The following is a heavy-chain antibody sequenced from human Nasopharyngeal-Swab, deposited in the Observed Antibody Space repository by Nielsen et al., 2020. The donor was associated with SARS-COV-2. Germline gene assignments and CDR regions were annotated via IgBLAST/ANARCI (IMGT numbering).Heavy chain of an antibody. CDR1: GGTFSSYA. Sequence: SVKVSCKASGGTFSSYAISWVRQAPGQGLEWMGGIIPIFGTANYAQKFQGRVTITADESTSTASMELSSLRSEDTAVYYCASLGRYCSSTSCSQRYYYYYMDVWGKGTTVTVSS. D-gene: IGHD2-2*01. J-gene: IGHJ6*03. CDR2: IIPIFGTA. V-gene: IGHV1-69*13. CDR3: ASLGRYCSSTSCSQRYYYYYMDV.